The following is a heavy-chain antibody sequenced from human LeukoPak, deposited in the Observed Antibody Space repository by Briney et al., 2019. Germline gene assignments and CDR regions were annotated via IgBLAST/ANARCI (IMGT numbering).Heavy chain of an antibody. J-gene: IGHJ6*03. CDR2: IYPGDSDT. CDR3: ARHGSYCSSTSCYYYMDV. CDR1: GYSFTNYW. V-gene: IGHV5-51*01. Sequence: GESLKISCKGSGYSFTNYWIGWVRQMPGKGLEWMGIIYPGDSDTRYSPSFQGQVTISADKSISTAYLQWSSLKASDTAMYYCARHGSYCSSTSCYYYMDVWGKGTTVTISS. D-gene: IGHD2-2*01.